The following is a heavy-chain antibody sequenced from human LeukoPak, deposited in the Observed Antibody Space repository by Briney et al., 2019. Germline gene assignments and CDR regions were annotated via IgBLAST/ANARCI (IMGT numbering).Heavy chain of an antibody. CDR1: GVTLRGYW. CDR3: ARSVFYVYPYYYYMDV. J-gene: IGHJ6*03. V-gene: IGHV3-74*01. D-gene: IGHD5/OR15-5a*01. Sequence: GGSLRLSCAGSGVTLRGYWMFWVRQAPGKGLEWLSLIDADGSATNHADSVKGRFTISRDDATNTLFLQMNSLRAEDTAVYFCARSVFYVYPYYYYMDVWSKGTTVTVSS. CDR2: IDADGSAT.